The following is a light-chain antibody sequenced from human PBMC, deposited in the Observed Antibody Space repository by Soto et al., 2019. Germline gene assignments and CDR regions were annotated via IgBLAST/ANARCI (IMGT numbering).Light chain of an antibody. CDR1: SSDVGSYNH. CDR3: CSYAGSSTFLV. V-gene: IGLV2-23*02. Sequence: QSALTQPASVSGSPGQSITISCTGTSSDVGSYNHVSWYQQHPGKAPKLMIYDVSKRPSGVSNRFSGSKSGNTASLTISGLQAEDEADYYCCSYAGSSTFLVFGGGTKLTVL. J-gene: IGLJ2*01. CDR2: DVS.